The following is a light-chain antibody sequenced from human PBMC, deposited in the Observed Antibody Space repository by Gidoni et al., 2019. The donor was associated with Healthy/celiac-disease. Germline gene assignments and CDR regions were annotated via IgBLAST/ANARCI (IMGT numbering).Light chain of an antibody. CDR1: QSVRSN. Sequence: EILMTQSPATLSVSPEERSTLSCRASQSVRSNLAWYQQKPGQAPRLLIYGASTRATGSPARFSGSGSGTEFTLTISSLQSEDFAVYYCQKYNNGPPWTFGQGTKVEIK. J-gene: IGKJ1*01. CDR3: QKYNNGPPWT. V-gene: IGKV3-15*01. CDR2: GAS.